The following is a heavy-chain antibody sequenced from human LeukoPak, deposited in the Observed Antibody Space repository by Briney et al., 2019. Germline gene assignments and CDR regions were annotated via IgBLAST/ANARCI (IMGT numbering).Heavy chain of an antibody. CDR3: ARGATIYYDSSGPDAFDI. J-gene: IGHJ3*02. CDR2: IRYDGSNK. CDR1: GFTFSSYG. D-gene: IGHD3-22*01. V-gene: IGHV3-30*02. Sequence: GGSLRLSCAASGFTFSSYGMHWVRQAPGKGLEWVAFIRYDGSNKYYADSVKGRFTISRDNSKNTLYLQMNSLRAEDTAVYYCARGATIYYDSSGPDAFDIWGQGTMVTVSS.